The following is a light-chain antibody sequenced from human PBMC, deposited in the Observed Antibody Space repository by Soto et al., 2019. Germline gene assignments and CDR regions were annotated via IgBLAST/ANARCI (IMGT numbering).Light chain of an antibody. J-gene: IGKJ1*01. V-gene: IGKV3-15*01. CDR2: GAS. Sequence: EIVMTQSPATLSVSPGERATLSCRASQSVSSNLAWYQQKPGQAPRLLIYGASTRATGIPARFSGSGSGTEFTLTISSLQSEDFAVYYCQQCNNWLGPFGQGTKVEIK. CDR1: QSVSSN. CDR3: QQCNNWLGP.